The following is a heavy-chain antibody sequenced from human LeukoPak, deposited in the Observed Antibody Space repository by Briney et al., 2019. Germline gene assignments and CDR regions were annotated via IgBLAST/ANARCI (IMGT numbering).Heavy chain of an antibody. V-gene: IGHV4-34*01. D-gene: IGHD1-26*01. CDR1: NGSLSAYY. CDR2: IHHSGST. Sequence: SETLSLTCAVYNGSLSAYYWSWSRQPPGKGLEWIGEIHHSGSTSYNPSLKSRVTISVDTSKNQFSMKLSSVTAADTAVYYCARRSGRAGRFDYWGQGTLVTVSS. J-gene: IGHJ4*02. CDR3: ARRSGRAGRFDY.